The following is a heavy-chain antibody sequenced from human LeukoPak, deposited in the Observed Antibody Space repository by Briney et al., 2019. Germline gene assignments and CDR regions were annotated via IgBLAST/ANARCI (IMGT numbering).Heavy chain of an antibody. V-gene: IGHV1-69*05. CDR3: ARGPVGATPGPFQH. J-gene: IGHJ1*01. D-gene: IGHD1-26*01. Sequence: PEASVKVSCKASGGTFSSYAISWVRQAPGQGLEWMGGIIPIFGTANYSQKFQGRVTITTDESTSTAYMELSSLRSEDTAVYYCARGPVGATPGPFQHWGQGTLVTVSS. CDR1: GGTFSSYA. CDR2: IIPIFGTA.